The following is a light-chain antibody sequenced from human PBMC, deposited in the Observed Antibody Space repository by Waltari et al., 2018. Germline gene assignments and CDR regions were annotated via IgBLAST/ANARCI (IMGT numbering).Light chain of an antibody. Sequence: QSALTQPPSASGSPGQSVTISCTGTSSDVGGYTYVSWYHQHPGKAPKLMIYEVSKRPSGVPDRFSGSKSGNTASLTVSGLQAEDEADYYCSSYAGSNNLGVFGGGTKLTVL. CDR3: SSYAGSNNLGV. CDR2: EVS. J-gene: IGLJ3*02. CDR1: SSDVGGYTY. V-gene: IGLV2-8*01.